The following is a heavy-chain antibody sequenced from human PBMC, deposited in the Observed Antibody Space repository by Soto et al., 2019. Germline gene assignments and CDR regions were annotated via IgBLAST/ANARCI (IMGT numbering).Heavy chain of an antibody. CDR3: AKDTYYLDGSDYYIFYY. J-gene: IGHJ4*01. V-gene: IGHV3-30-3*01. D-gene: IGHD3-22*01. Sequence: PGGSLRLSCAASGFTFSSYAMHWVRQAPGKGLEWVAVISYDGSNKYYADSVKGRFTISRDNSKNTLYLQMNSLRAEDTAVYYCAKDTYYLDGSDYYIFYYCTQRTPVTVSS. CDR2: ISYDGSNK. CDR1: GFTFSSYA.